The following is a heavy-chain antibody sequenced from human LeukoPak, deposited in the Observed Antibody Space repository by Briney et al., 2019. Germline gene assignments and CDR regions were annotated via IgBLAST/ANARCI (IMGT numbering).Heavy chain of an antibody. J-gene: IGHJ4*02. CDR1: GFTFSSYG. D-gene: IGHD5-18*01. CDR3: AKDSDTPMVTSISVSYFDY. CDR2: ISYDGSNK. V-gene: IGHV3-30*18. Sequence: PGGSLRLSCAASGFTFSSYGMHWVRQAPGKGLEWVAAISYDGSNKYYADSVKGRFTISRDNSKNTLYLQMNSLRAEDTAVYYCAKDSDTPMVTSISVSYFDYWGQGTLVTVSS.